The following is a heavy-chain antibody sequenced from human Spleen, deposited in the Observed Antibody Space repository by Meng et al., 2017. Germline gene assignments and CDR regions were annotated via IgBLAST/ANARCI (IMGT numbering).Heavy chain of an antibody. V-gene: IGHV4-30-2*01. D-gene: IGHD2-8*01. CDR1: GGSISSGGYS. CDR3: ARVSANGVFAEGGFDY. CDR2: IYHSGST. J-gene: IGHJ4*02. Sequence: QLQLQESGSGLVKPSQTLSRTCAVSGGSISSGGYSWSWIRQPPGKGLEWIGYIYHSGSTYYNPSLKSRVTISVDRSKNQFSLKLSSVTAADTAVYYCARVSANGVFAEGGFDYWGQGTLVTVSS.